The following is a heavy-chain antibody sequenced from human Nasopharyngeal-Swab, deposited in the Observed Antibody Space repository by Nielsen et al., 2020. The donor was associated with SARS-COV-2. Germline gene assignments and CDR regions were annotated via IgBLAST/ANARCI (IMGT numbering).Heavy chain of an antibody. J-gene: IGHJ4*02. V-gene: IGHV4-31*03. D-gene: IGHD1-1*01. Sequence: SDTLSLTCTVSGGPISSGDYYWSWIRQLPGKGLERTGYIYRLGGTSYNPSLKSRVTISLDASNNQFSLRLSSVTAADTAMFYCARGTPFDYWGQGILVTVSS. CDR3: ARGTPFDY. CDR2: IYRLGGT. CDR1: GGPISSGDYY.